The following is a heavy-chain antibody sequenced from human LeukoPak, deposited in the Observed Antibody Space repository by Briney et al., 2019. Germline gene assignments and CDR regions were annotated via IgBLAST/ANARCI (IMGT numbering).Heavy chain of an antibody. CDR3: ARVFTGYYYGMDV. Sequence: GGSLRLSCVASGFTISSQNMNWVRQAQGKGLEWVSYISSRGNAIYHADSVKGRFTTSRDSAKDSLYLQMDSLRDEDTAVYYCARVFTGYYYGMDVWGQGTTVTVSS. CDR2: ISSRGNAI. D-gene: IGHD3-16*01. J-gene: IGHJ6*02. CDR1: GFTISSQN. V-gene: IGHV3-48*02.